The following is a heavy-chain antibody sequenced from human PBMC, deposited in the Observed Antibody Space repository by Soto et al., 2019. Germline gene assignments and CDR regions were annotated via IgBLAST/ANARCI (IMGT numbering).Heavy chain of an antibody. Sequence: EVQRLESGGGLVQPGGSLRLSCTASGFTFSSYAMSWVRQAPGKGLEWVSAISGSGGSTYYADSVKGRFTISRDNSKNTLYLQMNSLRAEDTAVYYCAKERIVPAAILHHFDYWGQGTLVTVSS. D-gene: IGHD2-2*02. CDR2: ISGSGGST. J-gene: IGHJ4*02. CDR1: GFTFSSYA. V-gene: IGHV3-23*01. CDR3: AKERIVPAAILHHFDY.